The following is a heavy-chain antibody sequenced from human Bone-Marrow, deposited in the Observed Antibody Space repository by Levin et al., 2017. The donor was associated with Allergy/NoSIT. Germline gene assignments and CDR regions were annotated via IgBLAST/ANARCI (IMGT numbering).Heavy chain of an antibody. CDR2: IKSNRDGGTL. CDR3: STDYDSLSGHKLRVY. CDR1: GFSFSDAW. J-gene: IGHJ4*02. Sequence: ETLSLTCAASGFSFSDAWMSWVRQAPGRGLEWVGHIKSNRDGGTLEYAAPVKGRFTVSRDDSRKMLFLQMNSLKSEDTAVYYCSTDYDSLSGHKLRVYWGQGTLVTVSS. D-gene: IGHD3/OR15-3a*01. V-gene: IGHV3-15*01.